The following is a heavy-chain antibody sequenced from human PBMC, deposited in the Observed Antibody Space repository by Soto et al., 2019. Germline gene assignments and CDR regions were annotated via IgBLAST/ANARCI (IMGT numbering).Heavy chain of an antibody. CDR1: GGTFSSYR. J-gene: IGHJ4*02. D-gene: IGHD6-13*01. CDR3: VRDSGAKLSSS. Sequence: SVKVSCKASGGTFSSYRINWARQAPGQGLEWVGGIVPIYRTADYAQEFQDRVTITADESARTNYMELRSLKSQDTAVYYCVRDSGAKLSSSWGQGTLVTVSS. V-gene: IGHV1-69*01. CDR2: IVPIYRTA.